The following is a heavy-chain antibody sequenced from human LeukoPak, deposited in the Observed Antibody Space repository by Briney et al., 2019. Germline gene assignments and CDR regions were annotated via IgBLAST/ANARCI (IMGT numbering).Heavy chain of an antibody. CDR3: ARVPSAYCGGDCYSSDY. V-gene: IGHV4-34*01. CDR2: INHSEST. CDR1: GGSFSGYY. D-gene: IGHD2-21*02. Sequence: SETLSLTCAVYGGSFSGYYWSWIRQPPGKGLEWIWEINHSESTNYNPSLKSRVTISVDTSKNQFSLKLSSVTAADTAVYYCARVPSAYCGGDCYSSDYWGQGTLVTVSS. J-gene: IGHJ4*02.